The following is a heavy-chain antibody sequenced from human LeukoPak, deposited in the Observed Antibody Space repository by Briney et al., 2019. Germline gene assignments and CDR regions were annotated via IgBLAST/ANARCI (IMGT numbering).Heavy chain of an antibody. D-gene: IGHD3-22*01. CDR3: ARAPYDSSGYDY. Sequence: GGSLRLSCAASGFTLNGFKMNWVRQAPGKGLEWISIIDGGSYSIYYADSVKGRFTISRDNARNSLYLQMNSLRAEDTAVYYCARAPYDSSGYDYWGQGTLVTVSS. J-gene: IGHJ4*02. CDR1: GFTLNGFK. V-gene: IGHV3-48*01. CDR2: IDGGSYSI.